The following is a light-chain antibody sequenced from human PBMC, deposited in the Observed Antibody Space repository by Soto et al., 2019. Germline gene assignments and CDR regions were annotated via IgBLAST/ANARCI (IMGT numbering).Light chain of an antibody. Sequence: DIPLTQSPSFLSASVGDRVTITCRASQGISSYLAWYQQKPGKAPKLLIYAASTLQSGVPSRFSGSGSGTEFTLTISILQPEDFATYYCQQLNSYPRTFGQGTKVEIK. CDR1: QGISSY. V-gene: IGKV1-9*01. CDR3: QQLNSYPRT. CDR2: AAS. J-gene: IGKJ1*01.